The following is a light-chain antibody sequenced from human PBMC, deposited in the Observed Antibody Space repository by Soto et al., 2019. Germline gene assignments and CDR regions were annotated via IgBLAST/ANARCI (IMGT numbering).Light chain of an antibody. CDR3: CSYAGSSTYVV. CDR2: EGS. V-gene: IGLV2-23*01. J-gene: IGLJ2*01. CDR1: SSDVGSYNL. Sequence: QSALTQPASVSGSPGQSITISCTGTSSDVGSYNLVSWYQQHPGKAPKLMFYEGSKRPSGVSNRFSFSKSGNTASLSISGLQAEDEADYYCCSYAGSSTYVVFGGGTKLTVL.